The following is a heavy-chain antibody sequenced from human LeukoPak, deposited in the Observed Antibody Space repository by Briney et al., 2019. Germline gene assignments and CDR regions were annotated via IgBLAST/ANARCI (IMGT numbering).Heavy chain of an antibody. CDR1: GGSISNKY. CDR3: ARDLAVGAAHEGNYYYYYMDV. CDR2: IYYSGST. D-gene: IGHD2-15*01. V-gene: IGHV4-59*12. J-gene: IGHJ6*03. Sequence: SETLSLTCTVSGGSISNKYWSWIRQPPGKGLEWIGYIYYSGSTNYNPSLKSRVTMSVDTSKNQFSLKLSSVTAADTAVYYCARDLAVGAAHEGNYYYYYMDVWGKGTTVTISS.